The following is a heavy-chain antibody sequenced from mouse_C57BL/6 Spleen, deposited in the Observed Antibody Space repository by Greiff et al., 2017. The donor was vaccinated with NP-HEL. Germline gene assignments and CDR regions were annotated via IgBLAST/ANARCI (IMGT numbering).Heavy chain of an antibody. CDR1: GYAFSSSW. CDR2: IYPGDGDT. CDR3: ASLLTPYYYGSSYWYFDV. V-gene: IGHV1-82*01. Sequence: VQLQQSGPELVKPGASVKISCKASGYAFSSSWMNWVKQRPGKGLEWIGRIYPGDGDTNYNGQLKGKATLTADKSSSTAYMQLSSLTSEDSAVYFCASLLTPYYYGSSYWYFDVWGTGTTVTVSS. D-gene: IGHD1-1*01. J-gene: IGHJ1*03.